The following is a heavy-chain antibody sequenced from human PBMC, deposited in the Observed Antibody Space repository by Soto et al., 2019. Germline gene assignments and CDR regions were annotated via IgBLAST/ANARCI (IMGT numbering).Heavy chain of an antibody. D-gene: IGHD3-10*01. CDR3: ARGPSIIARPLGSDY. V-gene: IGHV4-34*01. CDR1: GGSFSGYY. Sequence: QVQLQQLGAGLLKPSETLSLTCAVYGGSFSGYYWSWIRQPPGKGLEWIGEINHSGSTNYNPSLKSRVTISVDTSKNQFSLKLSSVTAADTAVYYCARGPSIIARPLGSDYWGQGTLVTVSS. CDR2: INHSGST. J-gene: IGHJ4*02.